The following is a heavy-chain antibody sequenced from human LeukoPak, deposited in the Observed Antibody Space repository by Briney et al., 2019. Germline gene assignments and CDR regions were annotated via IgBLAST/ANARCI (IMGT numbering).Heavy chain of an antibody. CDR3: ATVGRSARPGH. V-gene: IGHV3-48*04. J-gene: IGHJ4*02. CDR1: GFTFSTYS. CDR2: ISSSSSTM. D-gene: IGHD6-6*01. Sequence: GGSLRLSCAASGFTFSTYSMNWVRQAPGKGLEWISYISSSSSTMSYADSVKGRFTISRDNAKNSLFLQMSSLRAEDTAVYYCATVGRSARPGHWGQGTLVTVSS.